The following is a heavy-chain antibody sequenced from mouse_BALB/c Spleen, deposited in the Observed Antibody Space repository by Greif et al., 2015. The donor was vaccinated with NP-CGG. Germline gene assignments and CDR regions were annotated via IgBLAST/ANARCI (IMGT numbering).Heavy chain of an antibody. CDR1: GYTFTSYW. Sequence: VQLQQSGAELAKPGASVRMSCKASGYTFTSYWMHWVKQRPGQGLEWIGYINPSTGYTEYNQKFKDKATLTADKSSSTAYMQLSSLTSEDSAVYYCARLLHFDYWGQGTTLTVSS. J-gene: IGHJ2*01. V-gene: IGHV1-7*01. CDR3: ARLLHFDY. D-gene: IGHD1-1*01. CDR2: INPSTGYT.